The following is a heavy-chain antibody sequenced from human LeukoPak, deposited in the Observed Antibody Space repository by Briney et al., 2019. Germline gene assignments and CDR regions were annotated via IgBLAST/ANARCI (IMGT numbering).Heavy chain of an antibody. CDR1: GFTFSSYW. D-gene: IGHD3-9*01. Sequence: GGSLRLSCAASGFTFSSYWMSWVRQAPGKGLEWVANIKQDGSEKYYVDSVKGRFTISRDNAKNSLYLQMNSLRAEDTAVYYCVRDRYDLLTGYNDAFDIWGQGTMVTVSS. V-gene: IGHV3-7*01. CDR2: IKQDGSEK. J-gene: IGHJ3*02. CDR3: VRDRYDLLTGYNDAFDI.